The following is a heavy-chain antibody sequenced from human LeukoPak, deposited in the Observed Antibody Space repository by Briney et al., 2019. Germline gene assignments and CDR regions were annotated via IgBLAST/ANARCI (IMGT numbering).Heavy chain of an antibody. Sequence: ASVKVSCKASGFTFTDHYLYWVRQVPGQGLEWMGWINGKSGATFYAQKFQDRITVTRDASISTMYLELNRLTSDDTAVYYCVRDFDWGPDYWGQGTLVTVSS. CDR3: VRDFDWGPDY. V-gene: IGHV1-2*02. J-gene: IGHJ4*02. D-gene: IGHD3-9*01. CDR1: GFTFTDHY. CDR2: INGKSGAT.